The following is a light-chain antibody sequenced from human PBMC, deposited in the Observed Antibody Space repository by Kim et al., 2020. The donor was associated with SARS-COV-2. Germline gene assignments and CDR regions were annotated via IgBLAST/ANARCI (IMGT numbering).Light chain of an antibody. CDR2: YDS. CDR3: QVWDSSSDHWV. CDR1: NIGSKS. V-gene: IGLV3-21*04. Sequence: ARGKTARITWGGNNIGSKSVHWYQQEPGQAPVLVIYYDSDRPSGIPERFSGSNSGNTATLTISRVEAGDEADYYCQVWDSSSDHWVFGGGTKVTVL. J-gene: IGLJ3*02.